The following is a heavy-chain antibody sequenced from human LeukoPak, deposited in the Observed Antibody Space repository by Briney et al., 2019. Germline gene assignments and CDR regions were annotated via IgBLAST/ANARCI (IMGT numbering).Heavy chain of an antibody. CDR1: GFTFSSYG. CDR3: AKDSSLGSGWYFMAQGNFDY. D-gene: IGHD6-19*01. V-gene: IGHV3-23*01. Sequence: GGSLRLSCAASGFTFSSYGMSWVRQAPGKGLEWVSAISGSGGSTYYADSVKGRFTISRDNSKNTLYLQMNSLRAEDTAVYYCAKDSSLGSGWYFMAQGNFDYWSQGTLVTVSS. J-gene: IGHJ4*02. CDR2: ISGSGGST.